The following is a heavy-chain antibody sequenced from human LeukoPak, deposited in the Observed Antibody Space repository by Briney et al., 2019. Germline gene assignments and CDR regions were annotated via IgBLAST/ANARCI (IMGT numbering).Heavy chain of an antibody. V-gene: IGHV1-8*01. CDR1: GYTFTSYD. Sequence: ASVKVSCKASGYTFTSYDINWVRQATGQGLEWMGWMNPNSGNTGYAQKFQGGVTMTRNTSISTAYMELTSLRSEDTAVYYCARGPLDSSGSYYVNYWGQGTLVTVSS. J-gene: IGHJ4*02. CDR3: ARGPLDSSGSYYVNY. CDR2: MNPNSGNT. D-gene: IGHD3-22*01.